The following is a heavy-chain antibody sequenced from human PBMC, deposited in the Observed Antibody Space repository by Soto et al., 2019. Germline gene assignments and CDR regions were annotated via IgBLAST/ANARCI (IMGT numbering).Heavy chain of an antibody. V-gene: IGHV4-34*01. CDR3: ARGLITGSHYSGGWYYFDS. CDR1: GESFSGHI. J-gene: IGHJ4*02. Sequence: QVQLQQLGAGLLKPSETLSLTCAVYGESFSGHIWTWIRQTPGKGLQWIGQINHSGSASYNPSLKSRVTISVHTSNSQFSLELSSVTAADTAVYYCARGLITGSHYSGGWYYFDSWGQGTQVTVSS. CDR2: INHSGSA. D-gene: IGHD6-19*01.